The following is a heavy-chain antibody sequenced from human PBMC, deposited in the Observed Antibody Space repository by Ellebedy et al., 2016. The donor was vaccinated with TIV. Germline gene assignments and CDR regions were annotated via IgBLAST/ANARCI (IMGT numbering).Heavy chain of an antibody. Sequence: MPSETLSLTCAISGDSVSNGGSTWNWIRQSPSRGLEWLGRTYSRTTWIYDYAVSVKGRITINQDTSKNQFSLQLNSVTPEDTAVYYCARYNSGWKIFDYWGQGTLVTVSS. J-gene: IGHJ4*02. CDR1: GDSVSNGGST. D-gene: IGHD6-19*01. V-gene: IGHV6-1*01. CDR3: ARYNSGWKIFDY. CDR2: TYSRTTWIY.